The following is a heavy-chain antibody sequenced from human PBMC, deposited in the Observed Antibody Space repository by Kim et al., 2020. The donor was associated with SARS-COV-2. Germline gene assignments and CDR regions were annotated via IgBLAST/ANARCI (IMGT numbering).Heavy chain of an antibody. CDR3: ASAIAAAGNDY. V-gene: IGHV3-7*01. J-gene: IGHJ4*02. Sequence: GGSLRLSCAASGFTFSSYWMSWVRQAPGKGLERVANIKQDGSEKYYVDSVKGRFTISRDNAKNSLYLQMNSLRAEDTAVYYCASAIAAAGNDYWGQGTLVTVSS. D-gene: IGHD6-13*01. CDR2: IKQDGSEK. CDR1: GFTFSSYW.